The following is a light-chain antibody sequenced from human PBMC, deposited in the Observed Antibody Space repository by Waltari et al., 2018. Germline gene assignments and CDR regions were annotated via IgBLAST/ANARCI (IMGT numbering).Light chain of an antibody. CDR3: AAWDDSLNAEV. J-gene: IGLJ3*02. Sequence: QSALTQPASVSGSPGQSITISCTGTSSDVGSYDLVSWYQHHPGKAPKLMIYEATQRPSGVPDRFSGSKSGTSASLAISGLQSEDEADYYCAAWDDSLNAEVFGGGTKLTVL. CDR1: SSDVGSYDL. V-gene: IGLV2-14*02. CDR2: EAT.